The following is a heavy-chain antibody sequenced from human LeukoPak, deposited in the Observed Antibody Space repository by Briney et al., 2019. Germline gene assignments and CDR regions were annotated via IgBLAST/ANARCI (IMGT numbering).Heavy chain of an antibody. D-gene: IGHD3-16*01. V-gene: IGHV3-7*01. CDR1: GFTFSDSW. Sequence: GGSLRLSCAASGFTFSDSWMSWVRQAPGKGLEWVANMNQDGSAKGYVDSVKSRFTISRDNARNSLYLQMSSLRPEDTAVYYCATYTHWVAGDVWGQGTTVTVSS. CDR2: MNQDGSAK. CDR3: ATYTHWVAGDV. J-gene: IGHJ6*02.